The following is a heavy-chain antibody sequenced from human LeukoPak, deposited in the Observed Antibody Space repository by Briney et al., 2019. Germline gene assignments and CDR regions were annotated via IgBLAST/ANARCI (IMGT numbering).Heavy chain of an antibody. CDR3: ARSGSSYDGSQSWFDY. V-gene: IGHV3-30*04. D-gene: IGHD3-22*01. Sequence: GGSLRLSCAASGFTFSSYAMHWVRQAPGKGLEWVAVISYDGSNRYYADSVKGRFTISRDNSKNTLYLQMNSLRAEDTAVYYCARSGSSYDGSQSWFDYWSQGTLVTVSS. J-gene: IGHJ4*02. CDR2: ISYDGSNR. CDR1: GFTFSSYA.